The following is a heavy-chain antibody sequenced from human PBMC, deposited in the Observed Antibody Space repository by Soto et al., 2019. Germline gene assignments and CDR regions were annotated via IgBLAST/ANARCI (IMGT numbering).Heavy chain of an antibody. Sequence: QVQLVQSGAEVKKPGSSVKVSCKASGGPFSSYAISWVRQAPGQGLEWMGGILPIFGTANYAQKIQGRVTITADESTSTAYMELSSLISEDTAVYYCARGVPSIAMILKNWGQGTQVTVSS. CDR3: ARGVPSIAMILKN. J-gene: IGHJ1*01. CDR1: GGPFSSYA. D-gene: IGHD3-22*01. V-gene: IGHV1-69*01. CDR2: ILPIFGTA.